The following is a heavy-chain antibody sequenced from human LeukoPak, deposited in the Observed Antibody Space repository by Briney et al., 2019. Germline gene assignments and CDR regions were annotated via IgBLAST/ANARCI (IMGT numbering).Heavy chain of an antibody. CDR1: GYSFTNNW. D-gene: IGHD6-19*01. CDR2: IDPSDSYT. V-gene: IGHV5-10-1*01. CDR3: ARHLVAGLLNNWFDP. J-gene: IGHJ5*02. Sequence: GESLKISCKGSGYSFTNNWIGWVRQMPGKGLEWMGRIDPSDSYTNYSPSFQGHVTISADKSISTAYLQWSSLKASDTAMYYCARHLVAGLLNNWFDPWGQGTLVTVSS.